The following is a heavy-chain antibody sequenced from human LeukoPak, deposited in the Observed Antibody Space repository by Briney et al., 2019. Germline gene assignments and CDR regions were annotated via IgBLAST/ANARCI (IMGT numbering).Heavy chain of an antibody. V-gene: IGHV3-7*03. J-gene: IGHJ6*02. CDR1: GFTFSSYW. CDR2: IKQDGSEK. CDR3: AREERYSSSPDVESGRYYGMDV. Sequence: GGSLRLSCAASGFTFSSYWMSWVRQAPGKGLEWVANIKQDGSEKYYVDSVKGRFTISRDNAKNSLYLQMNSLRAEDTAVYYCAREERYSSSPDVESGRYYGMDVWGQGTTVTVSS. D-gene: IGHD6-6*01.